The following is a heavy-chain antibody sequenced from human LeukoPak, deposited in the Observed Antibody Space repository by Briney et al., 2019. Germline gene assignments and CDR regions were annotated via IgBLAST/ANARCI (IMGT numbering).Heavy chain of an antibody. V-gene: IGHV3-23*01. J-gene: IGHJ4*02. CDR3: AKDLTAQACVH. Sequence: PGGSRRLSCAASGFTFSSYVMSWVRQAPGKGLEWVSVISGSGGSTYYADSVKGRFTISRDNSKNTLYLQMNSLRVEDTAVYYCAKDLTAQACVHWGQGTLVTVSS. CDR2: ISGSGGST. CDR1: GFTFSSYV. D-gene: IGHD1-14*01.